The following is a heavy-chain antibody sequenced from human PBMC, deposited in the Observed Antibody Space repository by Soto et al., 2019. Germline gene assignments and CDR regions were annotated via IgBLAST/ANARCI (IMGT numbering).Heavy chain of an antibody. CDR1: GDSVSGNSAA. CDR2: TYYRSRWYN. D-gene: IGHD3-16*01. CDR3: ARHLAYYVNPDSYLDY. J-gene: IGHJ4*02. V-gene: IGHV6-1*01. Sequence: PSQTLSLTCAICGDSVSGNSAAWNWIRQSPSRGLEWLGRTYYRSRWYNDYAVSVKSRITVTPDTSKNQFSLHLNSVTPEDTAVYYCARHLAYYVNPDSYLDYWGQGALV.